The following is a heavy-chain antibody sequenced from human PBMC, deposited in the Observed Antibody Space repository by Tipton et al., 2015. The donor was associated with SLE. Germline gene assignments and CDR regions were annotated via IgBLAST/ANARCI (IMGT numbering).Heavy chain of an antibody. D-gene: IGHD1-26*01. CDR2: TRYDGSNK. V-gene: IGHV3-30*02. J-gene: IGHJ3*02. CDR3: ARDPWELPDAFDI. CDR1: GFTFSSYG. Sequence: SLRLSCAASGFTFSSYGMHWVRQAPGKGLEWVAFTRYDGSNKYYADSVKGRFTISRDNSKNTLYLQMNSLRAEDTAVYYCARDPWELPDAFDIWGQGTMVTVSS.